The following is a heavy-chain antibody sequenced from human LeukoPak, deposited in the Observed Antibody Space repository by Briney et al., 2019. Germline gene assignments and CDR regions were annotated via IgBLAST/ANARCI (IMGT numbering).Heavy chain of an antibody. CDR1: GYTFTSYG. V-gene: IGHV1-18*01. Sequence: ASVNVSCKASGYTFTSYGISWVRQAPGQGLEWMGWISAYNGNTNYAQKLQGRVTMTTDTSTSTAYMELRSLRSDDTAVYYCARVKGLVVVVAATGLNWFDPWGQGTLVTVSS. J-gene: IGHJ5*02. D-gene: IGHD2-15*01. CDR3: ARVKGLVVVVAATGLNWFDP. CDR2: ISAYNGNT.